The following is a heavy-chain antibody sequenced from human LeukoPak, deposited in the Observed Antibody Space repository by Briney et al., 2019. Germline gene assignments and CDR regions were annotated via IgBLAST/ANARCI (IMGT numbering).Heavy chain of an antibody. J-gene: IGHJ4*02. V-gene: IGHV3-7*01. CDR3: ANAAGWEFAY. CDR2: IKEDGSVK. Sequence: PGGSLRLSCVASVSSGLTRWMNWVRQAPGKGLEWVAIIKEDGSVKHYLDSVKGRFTISRDNAKNSVYLEMNSLRVEDTAVYYCANAAGWEFAYWGQGTLVTVSS. CDR1: VSSGLTRW. D-gene: IGHD1-26*01.